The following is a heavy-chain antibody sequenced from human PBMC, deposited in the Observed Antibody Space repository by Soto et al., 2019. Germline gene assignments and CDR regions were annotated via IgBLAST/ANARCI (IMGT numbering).Heavy chain of an antibody. V-gene: IGHV1-69*13. CDR2: IIPIFGTA. Sequence: SVKVSCKASGGTFSSYAISWVRQAPGQGLEWMGGIIPIFGTANYAQKFQGRVTITADESTSTAYMELSSLRSEDTAVYYCAGFTGPRYYYSGMDVWGQGTTVTVSS. CDR1: GGTFSSYA. J-gene: IGHJ6*02. CDR3: AGFTGPRYYYSGMDV.